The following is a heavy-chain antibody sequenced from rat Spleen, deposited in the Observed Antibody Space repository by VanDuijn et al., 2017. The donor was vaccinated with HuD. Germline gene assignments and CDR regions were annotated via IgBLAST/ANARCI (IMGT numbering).Heavy chain of an antibody. J-gene: IGHJ4*01. CDR2: ISVGAVNT. V-gene: IGHV5-25*01. Sequence: EVRLVESGGGLVQPGRSMKLSCAASGFTFSNYYMAWVRQAPTKGLEWVASISVGAVNTYYRDSVKGRFTISRDNAKITLFLQMDSLRSEDTATYYCARHAGYYSGDYIMDAWGQGASVTVSS. CDR3: ARHAGYYSGDYIMDA. CDR1: GFTFSNYY. D-gene: IGHD1-1*01.